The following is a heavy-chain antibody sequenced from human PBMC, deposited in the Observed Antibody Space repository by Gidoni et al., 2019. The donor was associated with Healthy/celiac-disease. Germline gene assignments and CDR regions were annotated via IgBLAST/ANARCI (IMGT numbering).Heavy chain of an antibody. D-gene: IGHD3-9*01. CDR3: ARNSYYDILTGLGY. CDR2: IWYDGSNK. V-gene: IGHV3-33*01. CDR1: GFTFSSYG. J-gene: IGHJ4*02. Sequence: QVQLVESGGGVVQPGRSLRLSCAASGFTFSSYGMHWVRQAPGKGLEWVAVIWYDGSNKYYADSVKGRFTISRDNSKNTLYLQMNSLRAEDTAVYYCARNSYYDILTGLGYWGQGTLVTVSS.